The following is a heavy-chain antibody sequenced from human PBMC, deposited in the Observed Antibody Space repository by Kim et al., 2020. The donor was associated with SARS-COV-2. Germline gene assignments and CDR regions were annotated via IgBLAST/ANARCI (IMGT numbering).Heavy chain of an antibody. J-gene: IGHJ4*02. Sequence: GGSLRLSCAASGFTFTTSAMSWVRQAPGKGLEWVSTITGSGGSAYYVDSVKGRFTISRDNSKNTLYLQMNSLRAEDTAVYYCAKGPYSGSHYYFGHWGQGTLVAVSS. CDR3: AKGPYSGSHYYFGH. CDR2: ITGSGGSA. CDR1: GFTFTTSA. D-gene: IGHD1-26*01. V-gene: IGHV3-23*01.